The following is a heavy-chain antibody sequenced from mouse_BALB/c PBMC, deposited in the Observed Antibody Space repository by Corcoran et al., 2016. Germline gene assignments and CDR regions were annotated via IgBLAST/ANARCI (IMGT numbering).Heavy chain of an antibody. Sequence: QVQLQQSGAELMKPGASVKISCKATGYTFSSYWIEWVKQRPGHGLEWIGEILPGSGSTNYNEKFKGKATFTADTSSNTAYMQLSSLTSEDSAVYYCASGNYVDAMDYWGQGTSVTVSS. D-gene: IGHD1-1*01. CDR3: ASGNYVDAMDY. CDR2: ILPGSGST. CDR1: GYTFSSYW. J-gene: IGHJ4*01. V-gene: IGHV1-9*01.